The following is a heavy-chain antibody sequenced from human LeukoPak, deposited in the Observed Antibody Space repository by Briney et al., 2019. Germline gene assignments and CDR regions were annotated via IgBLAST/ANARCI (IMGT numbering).Heavy chain of an antibody. CDR3: ATWAFYHDLDV. V-gene: IGHV3-43*02. CDR2: INADGSRT. CDR1: GFTLDAYA. D-gene: IGHD3-3*01. Sequence: HTGGSLRLSCGTSGFTLDAYAMHWVRQVRGKGLEWVSLINADGSRTYYADSVKGRFTISRDNYKNSLYLQMTSLRPEDSALYYCATWAFYHDLDVWGRGTTVTVSS. J-gene: IGHJ6*02.